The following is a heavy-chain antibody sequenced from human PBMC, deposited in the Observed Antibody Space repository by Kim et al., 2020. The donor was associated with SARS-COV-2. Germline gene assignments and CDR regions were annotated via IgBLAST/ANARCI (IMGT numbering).Heavy chain of an antibody. Sequence: KGRITNSRDTGKNSRYLQMNSLRAEDRAVYYCARKIDRLADDAFDIWGQGTMVTVSS. D-gene: IGHD3-22*01. CDR3: ARKIDRLADDAFDI. V-gene: IGHV3-7*04. J-gene: IGHJ3*02.